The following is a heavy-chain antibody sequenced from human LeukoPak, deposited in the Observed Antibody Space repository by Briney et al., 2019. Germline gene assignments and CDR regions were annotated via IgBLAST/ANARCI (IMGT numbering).Heavy chain of an antibody. V-gene: IGHV3-15*01. D-gene: IGHD2-8*01. CDR1: GFTFSDAW. CDR2: IKSKTDGGTT. Sequence: GGSLRLSCAASGFTFSDAWMSWVRQAPGKGLEWVGRIKSKTDGGTTDYAAPVKGRFTTSRDDSKNTLYLQMNGLKTVYTGVYYCMTVPLDWGQGTLVTVSS. CDR3: MTVPLD. J-gene: IGHJ4*02.